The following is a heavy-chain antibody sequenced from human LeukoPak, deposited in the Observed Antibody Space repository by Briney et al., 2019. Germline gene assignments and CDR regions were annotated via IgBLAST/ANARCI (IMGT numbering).Heavy chain of an antibody. J-gene: IGHJ4*02. CDR1: GGSISGYY. D-gene: IGHD3-3*01. CDR2: IYHNRGT. Sequence: SETLSLTCTVSGGSISGYYWSWIRQPPGKGLEWIGYIYHNRGTNYNPSLQSRLTISVDTSKNQFSLKLSSVTAADTAVYYCAREGGFYRPLDYSGQGTLVTVSS. CDR3: AREGGFYRPLDY. V-gene: IGHV4-59*12.